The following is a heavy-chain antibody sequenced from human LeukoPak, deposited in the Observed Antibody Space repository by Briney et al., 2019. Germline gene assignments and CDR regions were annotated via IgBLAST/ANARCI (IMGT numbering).Heavy chain of an antibody. D-gene: IGHD3-10*01. J-gene: IGHJ4*02. V-gene: IGHV3-23*01. CDR3: AKICITMVRGVESDFDY. CDR2: ISGSGGST. Sequence: GGTLRLSCAASGFTFSSYGMSWVRQAPGKGLEWVSAISGSGGSTYYADSVKGRFTISRDNSKNTLYLQMNSLRAEDTAVYYCAKICITMVRGVESDFDYWGQGTLVTVSS. CDR1: GFTFSSYG.